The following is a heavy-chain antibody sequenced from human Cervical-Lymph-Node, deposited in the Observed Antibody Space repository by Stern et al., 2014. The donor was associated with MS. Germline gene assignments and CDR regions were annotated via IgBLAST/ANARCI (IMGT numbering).Heavy chain of an antibody. CDR1: GFSLSTSGMC. Sequence: QVTLRESGPALVKPTQTLTLTCTFSGFSLSTSGMCVSWIRQPPGKALEWLARIDWDDDKYYSTSLKTRLTISKDTSKNQVVLTMTNMDPVDTATYYCAREYLLGATTYFDYWGQGTLVTVSS. V-gene: IGHV2-70*15. CDR2: IDWDDDK. J-gene: IGHJ4*02. D-gene: IGHD1-26*01. CDR3: AREYLLGATTYFDY.